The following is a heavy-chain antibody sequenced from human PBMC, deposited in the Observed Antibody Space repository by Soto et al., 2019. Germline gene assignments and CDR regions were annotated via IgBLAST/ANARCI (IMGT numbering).Heavy chain of an antibody. CDR3: ARGGYSYARAFDS. CDR1: GGSISSGGYY. CDR2: IYYSGRT. D-gene: IGHD3-22*01. V-gene: IGHV4-31*03. Sequence: QVQLQESGPGLVKPSQTLSLTCTVSGGSISSGGYYWNWIRQHPGKGLEWIGYIYYSGRTHYNPSLKSRVTMAVDTSRNQFFLKLSSVTAAVTAVYYCARGGYSYARAFDSWGLGTLVTVSS. J-gene: IGHJ4*02.